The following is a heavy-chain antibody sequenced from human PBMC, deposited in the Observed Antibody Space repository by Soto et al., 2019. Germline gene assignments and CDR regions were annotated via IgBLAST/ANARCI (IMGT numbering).Heavy chain of an antibody. CDR2: ILPILFIT. CDR1: EGTFSSNG. Sequence: QVQLVQSGAEVKKPGSSVKVSCQASEGTFSSNGISWVRQAPGQGLEWMGRILPILFITNYAQKFQGRVTITADAFTSTAYMELSGLRSEDTAVYYCASERLHTEYFHNWGQGTLVTVSS. V-gene: IGHV1-69*04. CDR3: ASERLHTEYFHN. J-gene: IGHJ1*01.